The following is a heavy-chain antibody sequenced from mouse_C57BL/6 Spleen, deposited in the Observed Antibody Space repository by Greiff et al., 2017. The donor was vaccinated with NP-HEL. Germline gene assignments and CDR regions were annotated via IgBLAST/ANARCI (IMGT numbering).Heavy chain of an antibody. CDR2: IWSGGST. V-gene: IGHV2-2*01. Sequence: VQLQESGPGLVQPSQSLSITCTVSGFSLTSYGVHWVRQSPGKGLEWLGVIWSGGSTDYNAAFISRLSISKDNSKSQVFFKMNSLQADDTAIYYCARNNYYSNYWYFDVWGTGTTVTVSS. J-gene: IGHJ1*03. CDR1: GFSLTSYG. CDR3: ARNNYYSNYWYFDV. D-gene: IGHD2-5*01.